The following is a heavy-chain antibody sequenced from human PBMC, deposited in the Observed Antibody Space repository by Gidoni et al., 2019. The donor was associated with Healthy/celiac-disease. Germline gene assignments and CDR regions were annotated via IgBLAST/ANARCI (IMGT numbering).Heavy chain of an antibody. D-gene: IGHD3-9*01. CDR1: GFPFSSYA. Sequence: QVQLVASGGGVVQPGRSLRLSCAASGFPFSSYAMHWVRQAPGKGLGWVAVISYDGSNKYYADSVKGRFTISRDNSKNTLYLQMNSLRAEDTAVYYCARAGGILTGPYYYYYGMDVWGQGTTVTVSS. CDR2: ISYDGSNK. CDR3: ARAGGILTGPYYYYYGMDV. V-gene: IGHV3-30*01. J-gene: IGHJ6*02.